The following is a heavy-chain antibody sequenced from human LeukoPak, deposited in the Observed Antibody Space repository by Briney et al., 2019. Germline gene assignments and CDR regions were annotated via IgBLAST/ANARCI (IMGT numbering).Heavy chain of an antibody. J-gene: IGHJ4*02. D-gene: IGHD5-18*01. CDR2: ISSDGSTT. CDR1: GFTFSIYW. CDR3: ARVMGLPY. V-gene: IGHV3-74*01. Sequence: QPGGSLRLSCAASGFTFSIYWVHWVRQAPGKGLVWVSRISSDGSTTGYADSVKDRFTISRDNAKNTLYLQMNSLRAEDTAVYYCARVMGLPYWGQGTLVTVSS.